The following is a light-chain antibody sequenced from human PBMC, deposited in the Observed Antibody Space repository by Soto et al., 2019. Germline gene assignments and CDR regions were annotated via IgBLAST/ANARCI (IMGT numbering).Light chain of an antibody. CDR1: QSVSSN. CDR3: LQYNNWPPAIT. CDR2: DAS. V-gene: IGKV3-15*01. J-gene: IGKJ5*01. Sequence: KVITQSPATLSVSPGARATLSCRASQSVSSNVAWYQQRPGQAPRLLIYDASARATGIPARFGGSGSGTEFTLTISSLQSEDFAVYYCLQYNNWPPAITFGQGTRLEIK.